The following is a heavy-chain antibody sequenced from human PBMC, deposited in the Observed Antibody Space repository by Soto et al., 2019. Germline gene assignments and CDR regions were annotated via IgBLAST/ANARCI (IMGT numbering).Heavy chain of an antibody. CDR1: GFPFRASC. CDR2: IRSKANSYAT. D-gene: IGHD2-15*01. V-gene: IGHV3-73*01. J-gene: IGHJ6*03. CDR3: TRHVVVAATPYYYYMDV. Sequence: GGSLRLSCPASGFPFRASCMSWVRQAPGKGLDWVGRIRSKANSYATAYAASVKGRFTISRDDSKNTAYLQMNSLKTEDTAVYYCTRHVVVAATPYYYYMDVWGKGTTVTVSS.